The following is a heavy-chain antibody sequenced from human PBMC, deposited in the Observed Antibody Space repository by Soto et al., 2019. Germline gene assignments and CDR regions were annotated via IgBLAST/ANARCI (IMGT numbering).Heavy chain of an antibody. D-gene: IGHD3-16*02. Sequence: KPSETLSLTCGVSDVAFIGYYCIWIRHPPCKWFEWIGEINYSGSTKFNPSLKSRVTLSIDTSKDQFSLRLSSVTAADTAVYYCARDSGGLRLGESSLYGEKDSFDVWDQGTLVT. J-gene: IGHJ3*01. CDR3: ARDSGGLRLGESSLYGEKDSFDV. CDR1: DVAFIGYY. CDR2: INYSGST. V-gene: IGHV4-34*01.